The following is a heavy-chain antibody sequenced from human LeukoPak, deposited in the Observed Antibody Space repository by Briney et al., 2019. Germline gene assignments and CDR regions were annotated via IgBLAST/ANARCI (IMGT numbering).Heavy chain of an antibody. CDR1: GGSISSSSYY. CDR2: VYHDGST. D-gene: IGHD3-22*01. CDR3: ARAHYYDSSGYYL. Sequence: PSETLSLTCTVSGGSISSSSYYWGWIRQPPGTGLEWIGSVYHDGSTYYSPSLKSRVTILVDTSKNQFSLNLTSVTAADTAVYYCARAHYYDSSGYYLWGQGTLVTVSS. V-gene: IGHV4-39*07. J-gene: IGHJ4*02.